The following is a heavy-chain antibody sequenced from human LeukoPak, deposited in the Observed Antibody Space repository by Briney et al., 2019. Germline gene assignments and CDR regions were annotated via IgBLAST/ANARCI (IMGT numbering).Heavy chain of an antibody. Sequence: GGSLRLSCAASGFTFSYYAFHWVRQAPGKGLEWVAIISYDGSLKYYADSVKGRFTISRDNAKNSLYLQMNSLRAEDTAVYYCARGSTYYDSSGQVPFDYWGQGTLVTVSS. D-gene: IGHD3-22*01. V-gene: IGHV3-30*04. CDR2: ISYDGSLK. CDR1: GFTFSYYA. J-gene: IGHJ4*02. CDR3: ARGSTYYDSSGQVPFDY.